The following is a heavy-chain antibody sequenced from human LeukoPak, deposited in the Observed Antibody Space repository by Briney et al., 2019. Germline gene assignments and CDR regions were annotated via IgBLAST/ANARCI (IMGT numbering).Heavy chain of an antibody. CDR1: GGSFSGYY. Sequence: SETLSLTCAVYGGSFSGYYWSWIRQPPGKGLEWIGEINHSGSTNYNPSLKSRVTISVDTSKNQFSLKLSSVTAADTAVYYCARDGSTVVPTTRGWFDPWGQGTLVTVSS. CDR2: INHSGST. D-gene: IGHD1-26*01. V-gene: IGHV4-34*01. J-gene: IGHJ5*02. CDR3: ARDGSTVVPTTRGWFDP.